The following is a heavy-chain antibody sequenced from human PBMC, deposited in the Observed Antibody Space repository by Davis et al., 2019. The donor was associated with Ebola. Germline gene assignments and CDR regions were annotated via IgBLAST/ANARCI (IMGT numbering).Heavy chain of an antibody. V-gene: IGHV1-18*01. D-gene: IGHD6-19*01. CDR1: GYTFTSYG. J-gene: IGHJ4*02. CDR2: ISRYNGNT. Sequence: AASVKVSCKASGYTFTSYGISWVRQAPGQGPEWMGWISRYNGNTNYAQKLQGRVPMTTDTSTSTAYMELRSLRSDDTAVYYRARAVTTVAGAIDYWGQEALVTVSS. CDR3: ARAVTTVAGAIDY.